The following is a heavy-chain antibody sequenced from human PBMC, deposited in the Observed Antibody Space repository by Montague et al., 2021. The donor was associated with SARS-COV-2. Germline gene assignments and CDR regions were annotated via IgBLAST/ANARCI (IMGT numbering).Heavy chain of an antibody. V-gene: IGHV4-39*01. CDR2: IYYSGST. CDR1: GGSITSSSYY. J-gene: IGHJ6*02. CDR3: ARLAPDSGSPNGYYYNGMDV. Sequence: SETQSLTCTVSGGSITSSSYYWGWIRQPPGKGLEWIGSIYYSGSTYYNPSLKSRVTISVDTSKNQFSLKLSSVTAADTAVYYCARLAPDSGSPNGYYYNGMDVWGQGTTVTVSS. D-gene: IGHD1-26*01.